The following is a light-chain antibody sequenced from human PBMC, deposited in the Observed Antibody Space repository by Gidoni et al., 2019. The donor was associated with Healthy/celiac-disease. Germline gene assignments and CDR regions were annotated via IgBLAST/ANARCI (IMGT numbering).Light chain of an antibody. J-gene: IGKJ3*01. CDR2: WAS. CDR1: QSVLYSSNNKNN. Sequence: DIVMTQSPASLAVSLGERATINCKASQSVLYSSNNKNNLAWYQQKPGQPPKLLIYWASTRESGVPDRFSGSGSGTDFTLTISSLQAEDVAVYYCQQYYSTPLTFGPGTKVDIK. V-gene: IGKV4-1*01. CDR3: QQYYSTPLT.